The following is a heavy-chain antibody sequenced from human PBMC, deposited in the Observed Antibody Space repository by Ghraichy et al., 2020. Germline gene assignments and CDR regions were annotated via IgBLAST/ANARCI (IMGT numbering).Heavy chain of an antibody. Sequence: ASVKVSCKASGYTFTSYGISWVRQAPGQGLEWMGWISAYNGNTNYAQKLQGRVTMTTDTSTSTAYMELRSLRSDDTAVYYCARDQAVTKRSYYGMDVWGQGTTVTVSS. V-gene: IGHV1-18*04. CDR2: ISAYNGNT. D-gene: IGHD4-11*01. CDR1: GYTFTSYG. J-gene: IGHJ6*02. CDR3: ARDQAVTKRSYYGMDV.